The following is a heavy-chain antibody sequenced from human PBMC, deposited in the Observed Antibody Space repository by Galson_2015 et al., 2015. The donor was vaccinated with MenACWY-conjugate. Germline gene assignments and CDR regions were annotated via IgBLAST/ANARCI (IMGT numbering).Heavy chain of an antibody. V-gene: IGHV3-7*03. J-gene: IGHJ1*01. CDR1: GFTVSRYW. CDR2: INQDGSDK. D-gene: IGHD4-11*01. CDR3: ARVDYNANGNVY. Sequence: SLRLSCAASGFTVSRYWMTWVRQAPGKGLEWVANINQDGSDKSYVDSVKGRFAISKDNAKNSMFLQMNRLTAEDTAVYYRARVDYNANGNVYWGQGTLVTVSS.